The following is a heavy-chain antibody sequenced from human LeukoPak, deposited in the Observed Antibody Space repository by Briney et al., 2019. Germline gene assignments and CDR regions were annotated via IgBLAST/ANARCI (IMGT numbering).Heavy chain of an antibody. D-gene: IGHD2-2*01. CDR3: ARDSRYCSSTSCFYYYYYMDV. CDR1: GGSISSGSYY. Sequence: SETLSLTCTVSGGSISSGSYYWSWIRQPAGKGLEWIGRIYTSGSTNYNPSLKSRVTISVGTSKNQFSLKLSSVTAADTAVYYCARDSRYCSSTSCFYYYYYMDVWGKGTTVTVSS. CDR2: IYTSGST. V-gene: IGHV4-61*02. J-gene: IGHJ6*03.